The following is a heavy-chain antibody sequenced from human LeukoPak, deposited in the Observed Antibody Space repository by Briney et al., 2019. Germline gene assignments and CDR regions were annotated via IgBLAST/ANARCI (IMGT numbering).Heavy chain of an antibody. CDR1: GGSISSDSYY. Sequence: ASETLSLTCTVSGGSISSDSYYWGWIRQPPGKGLEWIGSIYYSGSTYYNPSLKSRVTISVDTSKNQFSLKLSSVTAADTAVYYCARFQVVVVAAYFDYWGQGTLVTVSS. D-gene: IGHD2-15*01. J-gene: IGHJ4*02. CDR2: IYYSGST. CDR3: ARFQVVVVAAYFDY. V-gene: IGHV4-39*01.